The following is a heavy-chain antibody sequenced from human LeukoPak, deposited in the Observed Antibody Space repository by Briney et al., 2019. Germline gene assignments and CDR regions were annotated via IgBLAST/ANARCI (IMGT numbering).Heavy chain of an antibody. CDR1: GFTFSSYG. V-gene: IGHV3-30*18. D-gene: IGHD2-2*01. CDR3: AKDLSASVFDY. Sequence: GGSLRLSRAASGFTFSSYGMHWVRQAPGKGLEWVAVISYDGSNKYYADSVKGRFTISRDNSKNTLYLQMNSLRAEDTAVYYCAKDLSASVFDYWGQGTLVTVSS. J-gene: IGHJ4*02. CDR2: ISYDGSNK.